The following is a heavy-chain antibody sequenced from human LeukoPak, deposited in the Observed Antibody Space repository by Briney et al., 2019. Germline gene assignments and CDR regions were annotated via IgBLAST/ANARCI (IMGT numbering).Heavy chain of an antibody. D-gene: IGHD3-16*02. CDR3: ARVRYQTADY. CDR2: ISSSGTTI. V-gene: IGHV3-48*04. J-gene: IGHJ4*02. Sequence: GGSLRPSCAASGFTFSNYWMTWVRQAPGKGLEWVSYISSSGTTIYYADSVKGRFTISRDNAKNSVYLQMNSLRVEDTAVYYCARVRYQTADYWGQGTLVTVSS. CDR1: GFTFSNYW.